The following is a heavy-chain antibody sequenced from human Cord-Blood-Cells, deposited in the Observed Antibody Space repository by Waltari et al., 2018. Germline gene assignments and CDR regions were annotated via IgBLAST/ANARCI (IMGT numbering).Heavy chain of an antibody. CDR3: ARGPIVVVPAATNWFDP. CDR2: INPNSGGT. CDR1: GYTFTGYY. V-gene: IGHV1-2*04. Sequence: QVQLVQSGAEVKKPGASVKVSCKASGYTFTGYYMHWVRQAPGQGLGWMGWINPNSGGTNYAQKFQGWVTMTRDTSISTAYMELSRLRSDDTAVYYCARGPIVVVPAATNWFDPWGQGTLVTVSS. J-gene: IGHJ5*02. D-gene: IGHD2-2*01.